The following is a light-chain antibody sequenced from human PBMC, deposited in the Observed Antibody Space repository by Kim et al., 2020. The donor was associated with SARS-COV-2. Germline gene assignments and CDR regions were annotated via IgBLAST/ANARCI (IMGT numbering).Light chain of an antibody. J-gene: IGKJ1*01. CDR1: QSVSSSY. V-gene: IGKV3-20*01. Sequence: EILLTQSPGTLSLSPGERATLSCRASQSVSSSYLAWYQQKAGQAPRLLIYGASSRATGIPDRFSGSGSGTDFTLTISRLEPEDFAVYYCHQYGRAPRTFGQGTKVEIK. CDR2: GAS. CDR3: HQYGRAPRT.